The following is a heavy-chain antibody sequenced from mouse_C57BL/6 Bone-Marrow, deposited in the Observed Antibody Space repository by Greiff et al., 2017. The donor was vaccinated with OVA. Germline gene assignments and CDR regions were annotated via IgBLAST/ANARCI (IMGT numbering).Heavy chain of an antibody. D-gene: IGHD1-1*01. V-gene: IGHV2-9-1*01. CDR1: GFSLTSYA. CDR2: IWTGGGT. CDR3: AGNFYYGIYYAMDY. Sequence: VKLLESGPGLVAPSQSLSITCTVSGFSLTSYAISWVRQPPGKGLEWLGVIWTGGGTNYNSAPKSRLSISKDNSKSQVFLKMNRLQTDDTAKYYCAGNFYYGIYYAMDYWGQGTSVTVSS. J-gene: IGHJ4*01.